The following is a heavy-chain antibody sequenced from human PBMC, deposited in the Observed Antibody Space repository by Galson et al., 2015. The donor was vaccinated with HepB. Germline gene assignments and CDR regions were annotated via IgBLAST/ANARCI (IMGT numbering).Heavy chain of an antibody. J-gene: IGHJ6*02. V-gene: IGHV3-66*02. CDR2: IYDGGSI. Sequence: SLRLSCAASGFTVGASYMSWVRQAPGKGLEWVSVIYDGGSIYYADFAKGRFSISRDNSKNTLYLQMNSLRAEDTAVYYCARGYASSWYFNHYYGMDVWGQGTTVTVSS. D-gene: IGHD6-13*01. CDR1: GFTVGASY. CDR3: ARGYASSWYFNHYYGMDV.